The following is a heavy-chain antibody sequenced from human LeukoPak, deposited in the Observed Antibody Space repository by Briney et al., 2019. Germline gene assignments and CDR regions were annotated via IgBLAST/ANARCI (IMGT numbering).Heavy chain of an antibody. CDR3: AELGITMIGGV. J-gene: IGHJ6*04. CDR2: ISEDGSEK. V-gene: IGHV3-7*01. Sequence: PGGPLRLSCAASAFTFNTYWMTWVRQGPGKGLEGVASISEDGSEKNYVDSVKGRFTISRDNTKNSLYLQMNSLRAEDTAVYYCAELGITMIGGVWGKGTTVTISS. D-gene: IGHD3-10*02. CDR1: AFTFNTYW.